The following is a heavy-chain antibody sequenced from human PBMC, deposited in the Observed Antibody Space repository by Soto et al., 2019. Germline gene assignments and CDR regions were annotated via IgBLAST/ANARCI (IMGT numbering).Heavy chain of an antibody. CDR3: ARRYSGYDGFYFDY. J-gene: IGHJ4*02. CDR1: GGSIRSYY. CDR2: IYYSGST. Sequence: SETLSLTCTVSGGSIRSYYWSWIRQPPGKGLEWIGYIYYSGSTNYNPSLKSRVTITVDTSKNQFSLKLSSGTAADTAVYYCARRYSGYDGFYFDYWGQGTLFTVSS. V-gene: IGHV4-59*08. D-gene: IGHD5-12*01.